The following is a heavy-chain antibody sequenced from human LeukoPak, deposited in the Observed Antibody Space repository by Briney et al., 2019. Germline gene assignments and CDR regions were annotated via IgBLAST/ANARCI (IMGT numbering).Heavy chain of an antibody. CDR3: ARHSGYSYGYGRFDY. CDR2: ISYDAKSN. D-gene: IGHD5-18*01. V-gene: IGHV3-30*03. Sequence: GGSLRLSCVTSGFTFSSYGMHWVRQVPGKGLEWVAVISYDAKSNYHVDSVKGRFTISRDNSKNTLYLQMNSLRAEDTAVYYCARHSGYSYGYGRFDYWGQGTLVTVSS. J-gene: IGHJ4*02. CDR1: GFTFSSYG.